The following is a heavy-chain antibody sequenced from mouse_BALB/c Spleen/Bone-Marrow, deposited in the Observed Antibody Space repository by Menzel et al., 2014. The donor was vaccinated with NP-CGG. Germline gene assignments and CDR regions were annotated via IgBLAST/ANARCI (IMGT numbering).Heavy chain of an antibody. D-gene: IGHD2-1*01. CDR2: INPDSSTI. CDR3: ARQGYYGKGDY. J-gene: IGHJ2*01. CDR1: GFDFSRYW. Sequence: DVMLVESGGGLVQPGGSLELSCAASGFDFSRYWMSWVRQAPGKGLEWIGEINPDSSTINYTPSLKDKFIISRDNAKNTLYLQMSKVRSEDTALYYCARQGYYGKGDYWGQGTTLTVSS. V-gene: IGHV4-1*02.